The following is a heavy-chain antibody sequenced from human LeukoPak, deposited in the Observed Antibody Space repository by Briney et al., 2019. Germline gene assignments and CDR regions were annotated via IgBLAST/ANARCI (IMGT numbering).Heavy chain of an antibody. V-gene: IGHV3-23*01. CDR1: GFTFSSYA. D-gene: IGHD3-3*01. J-gene: IGHJ4*02. CDR2: ISGSGGST. Sequence: GGSLRLSCAASGFTFSSYAMSCVRQAPGKGLEWGSAISGSGGSTYYADSVKGPFTISRDNSKNTLYLQMNSLRAEDTAVYYCAKESSVTYYDFWSGYSSPIYFDYWGQGTLVTVSS. CDR3: AKESSVTYYDFWSGYSSPIYFDY.